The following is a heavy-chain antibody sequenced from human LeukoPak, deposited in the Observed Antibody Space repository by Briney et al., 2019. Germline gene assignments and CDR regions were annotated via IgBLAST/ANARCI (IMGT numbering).Heavy chain of an antibody. CDR3: ASLGYYDILTGYGGPNWFDP. D-gene: IGHD3-9*01. CDR2: IIPIFGTA. J-gene: IGHJ5*02. Sequence: SVKVSCKASGGTFSSYAISWVRQAPGQGLEWMGGIIPIFGTANYAQKFQGRVTITAAESTSTGYMELSSLGSEDTAVYYCASLGYYDILTGYGGPNWFDPWGQGTLVTVSS. CDR1: GGTFSSYA. V-gene: IGHV1-69*13.